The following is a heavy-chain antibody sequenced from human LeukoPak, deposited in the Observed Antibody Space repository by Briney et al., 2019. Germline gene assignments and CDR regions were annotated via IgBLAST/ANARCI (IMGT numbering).Heavy chain of an antibody. Sequence: GESLKISCKGSGYSFTSYWIGWVRQMPGKGLEWMGIIYPGDSVTRYSPSFQGQVTISADKSITTAYLQWSGLKASDTAMYYCARRRGRDRGAFDIWGQGTMVTVSS. CDR3: ARRRGRDRGAFDI. J-gene: IGHJ3*02. D-gene: IGHD1-14*01. V-gene: IGHV5-51*01. CDR2: IYPGDSVT. CDR1: GYSFTSYW.